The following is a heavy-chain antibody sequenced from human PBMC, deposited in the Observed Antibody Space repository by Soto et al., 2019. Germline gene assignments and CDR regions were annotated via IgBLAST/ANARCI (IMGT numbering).Heavy chain of an antibody. V-gene: IGHV1-46*01. Sequence: ASVKVSCKASGHTFTSYYMHWVRQAPGQGLEWMGIINPSGGSTSYAQKFQGRVTMTRDTSTSTVYMELSSLRSEDTAVYYCARDLGRGRIAAASTYYFDYWGQGTLVTVSS. CDR2: INPSGGST. CDR1: GHTFTSYY. D-gene: IGHD6-13*01. CDR3: ARDLGRGRIAAASTYYFDY. J-gene: IGHJ4*02.